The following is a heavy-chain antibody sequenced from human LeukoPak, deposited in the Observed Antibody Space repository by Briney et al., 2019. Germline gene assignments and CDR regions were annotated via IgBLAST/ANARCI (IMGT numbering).Heavy chain of an antibody. CDR3: ARGAVVVVAATPSWFDP. Sequence: PGGSLRLSCAASGFTFSSYSMNWVRQAPGKGLEWVSSISSSSSYIYYADSVKGRFAISRDNAKNSLYLQMNSLRAEDTAVYYCARGAVVVVAATPSWFDPWGQGTLVTVSS. V-gene: IGHV3-21*01. CDR2: ISSSSSYI. CDR1: GFTFSSYS. D-gene: IGHD2-15*01. J-gene: IGHJ5*02.